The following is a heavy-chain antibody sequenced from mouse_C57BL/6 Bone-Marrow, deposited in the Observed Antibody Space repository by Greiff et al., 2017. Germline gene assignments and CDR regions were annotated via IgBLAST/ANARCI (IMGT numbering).Heavy chain of an antibody. Sequence: QVQLKQPGAELVMPGASVKLSCKASGYTFTSYWMHWVKQRPGQGLEWIGEIDPSDSYTNYNQKFKGKSTLTVDKSSSTAYMQLSSLTSEDSAVYYCARDYYYGSRAWFAYWGQGTLVTVSA. CDR2: IDPSDSYT. D-gene: IGHD1-1*01. V-gene: IGHV1-69*01. J-gene: IGHJ3*01. CDR3: ARDYYYGSRAWFAY. CDR1: GYTFTSYW.